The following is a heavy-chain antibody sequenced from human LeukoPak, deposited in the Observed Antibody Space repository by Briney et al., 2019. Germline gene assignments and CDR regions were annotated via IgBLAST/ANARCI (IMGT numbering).Heavy chain of an antibody. V-gene: IGHV3-23*01. CDR1: GFTFSNYA. Sequence: PGGSLRLSCAASGFTFSNYAMSWVCQAPGKGLGWVSGISGSGGSTYYADSVKGRFTISRDNSKNTLYLQMNSLRAEDTAVYYCARGPDYGMDVWGQGITVTVSS. J-gene: IGHJ6*02. CDR2: ISGSGGST. CDR3: ARGPDYGMDV.